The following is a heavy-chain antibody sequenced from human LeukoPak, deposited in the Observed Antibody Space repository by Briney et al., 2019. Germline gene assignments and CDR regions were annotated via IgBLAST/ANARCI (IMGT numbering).Heavy chain of an antibody. CDR3: ARGRPAFVSQRGYYMDV. D-gene: IGHD2/OR15-2a*01. V-gene: IGHV4-34*01. CDR1: GGSFSSYY. CDR2: INHSGSN. J-gene: IGHJ6*03. Sequence: SSETLSLTCAVYGGSFSSYYWGWIRQPPGKGLEWIGEINHSGSNNYNPSLKSRVTISVDTSKNQFSLKLSSVTAADTAVYYCARGRPAFVSQRGYYMDVWGKGTTVTVSS.